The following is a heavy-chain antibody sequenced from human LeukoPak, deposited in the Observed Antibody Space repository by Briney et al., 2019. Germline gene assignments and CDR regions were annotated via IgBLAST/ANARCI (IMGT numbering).Heavy chain of an antibody. CDR1: GGTFSSYA. CDR3: ARERGDIVVVPAAGLYDWFDP. J-gene: IGHJ5*02. CDR2: IIPIFGTA. V-gene: IGHV1-69*13. Sequence: GASVKVSCKASGGTFSSYATSWVRQAPGQGLEWMGGIIPIFGTANYAQKFQGRVTITADESTSTAYVELSSLRSEDTAVYYCARERGDIVVVPAAGLYDWFDPWGQGTLVTVSS. D-gene: IGHD2-2*01.